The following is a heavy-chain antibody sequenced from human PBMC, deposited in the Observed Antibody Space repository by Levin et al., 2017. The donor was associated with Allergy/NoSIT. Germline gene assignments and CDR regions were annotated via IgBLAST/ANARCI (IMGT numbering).Heavy chain of an antibody. CDR2: IYTSGST. J-gene: IGHJ2*01. V-gene: IGHV4-4*07. CDR3: ARADTYYYDSSGYIGAGWYFDL. CDR1: GGSISSYY. Sequence: SQTLSLTCTVSGGSISSYYWSWIRQPAGKGLEWIGRIYTSGSTNYNPSLKSRVTMSVDTSKNQFSLKLSSVTAADTAVYYCARADTYYYDSSGYIGAGWYFDLWGRGTLVTVSS. D-gene: IGHD3-22*01.